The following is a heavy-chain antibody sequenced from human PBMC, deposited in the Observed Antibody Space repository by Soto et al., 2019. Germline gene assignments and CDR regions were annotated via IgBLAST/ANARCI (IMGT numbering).Heavy chain of an antibody. CDR3: ARELELPPYYYYGMDV. CDR2: IYHSGST. D-gene: IGHD1-7*01. V-gene: IGHV4-4*02. Sequence: QVQLQESGPGLVKPSGTLSLTCAVSGGSISSSNWWSWVRQPPGKGLEWIGEIYHSGSTNYNPSLKSLVTISVDKSKNQFSLKLSSVTAADTAVYYCARELELPPYYYYGMDVWGQGTTVTVSS. J-gene: IGHJ6*02. CDR1: GGSISSSNW.